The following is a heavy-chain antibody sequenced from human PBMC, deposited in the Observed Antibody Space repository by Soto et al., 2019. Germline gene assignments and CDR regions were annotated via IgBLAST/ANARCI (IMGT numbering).Heavy chain of an antibody. CDR1: GFLFGDYS. D-gene: IGHD3-9*01. J-gene: IGHJ4*02. CDR3: SRAPRASDWFLAYFDY. V-gene: IGHV3-49*03. CDR2: IRSKPYGGTT. Sequence: GGSLRLSCKASGFLFGDYSLSWFRQAPGKGLEWVAFIRSKPYGGTTKYAASVRGRFTISRDDSKSIGYLQMDSLKTEDTAVYYCSRAPRASDWFLAYFDYWGQGAQVTSPQ.